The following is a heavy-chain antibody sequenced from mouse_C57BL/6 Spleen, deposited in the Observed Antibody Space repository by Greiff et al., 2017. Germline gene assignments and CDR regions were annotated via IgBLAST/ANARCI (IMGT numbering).Heavy chain of an antibody. CDR2: ISSGSSTI. CDR1: GFTFSDYG. D-gene: IGHD2-5*01. J-gene: IGHJ4*01. CDR3: ARRSKDAMDY. V-gene: IGHV5-17*01. Sequence: VQLKESGGGLVKPGGSLKLSCAASGFTFSDYGMHWVRQAPEKGLEWVAYISSGSSTIYYADTVKGRFTISRDNAKNTLFLQMTSLRSEDTAMYYCARRSKDAMDYWGQGTSVTVSS.